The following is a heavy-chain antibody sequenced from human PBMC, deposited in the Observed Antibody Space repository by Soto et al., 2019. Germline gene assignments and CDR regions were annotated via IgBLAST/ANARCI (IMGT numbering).Heavy chain of an antibody. CDR1: GFTFSSYA. J-gene: IGHJ4*02. CDR2: ISGSGGST. V-gene: IGHV3-23*01. Sequence: GGSLRLSCAASGFTFSSYAMSWVRQAPGKGLECISVISGSGGSTYYADSVKGRFTISRDNSKNTLYLQMNSLRAEDSATYYCAKDLVLYSSSSPHYFDYWGQGSLVTVSS. CDR3: AKDLVLYSSSSPHYFDY. D-gene: IGHD6-6*01.